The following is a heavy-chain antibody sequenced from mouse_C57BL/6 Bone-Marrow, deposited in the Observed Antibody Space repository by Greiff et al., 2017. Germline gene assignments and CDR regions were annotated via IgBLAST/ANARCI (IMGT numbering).Heavy chain of an antibody. CDR3: ARSPLYDGYPAWFAY. D-gene: IGHD2-3*01. J-gene: IGHJ3*01. Sequence: VQLQQSGPELVKPGASVKISCKASGYAFSSSWMNWVKQRPGKGLEWIGRIYPGDGDTNYNGKFKGKATLTADKSSSTAYMQLSRLTSEDSAVYFCARSPLYDGYPAWFAYWGQGTLVTVSA. V-gene: IGHV1-82*01. CDR1: GYAFSSSW. CDR2: IYPGDGDT.